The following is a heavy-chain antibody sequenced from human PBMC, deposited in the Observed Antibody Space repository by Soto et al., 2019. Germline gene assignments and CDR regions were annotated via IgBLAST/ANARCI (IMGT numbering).Heavy chain of an antibody. J-gene: IGHJ5*02. CDR2: ISGSGGST. D-gene: IGHD3-9*01. Sequence: GGSLRLSCAASGFTFSSYAMSWVRQAPGKGLEWVSAISGSGGSTYYADSVKGRFTISRDNSKNTLYLQMNSLRAEDTAVYYCAKDQGYDILTGYESPWGQGTLVTVSS. CDR1: GFTFSSYA. CDR3: AKDQGYDILTGYESP. V-gene: IGHV3-23*01.